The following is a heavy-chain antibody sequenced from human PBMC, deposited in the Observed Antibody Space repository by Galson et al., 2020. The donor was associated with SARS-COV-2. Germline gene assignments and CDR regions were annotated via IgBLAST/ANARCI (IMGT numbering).Heavy chain of an antibody. Sequence: SETLSLTCHVSGGSISSYSWNWIRQPPGKGLECIGYIYYSGSNNYNPSLKSRVTISVDTSKKQFSLKLSSVTAADTAVDYCERARGHYYCDYWGQGTLVTGCS. J-gene: IGHJ4*02. CDR1: GGSISSYS. CDR3: ERARGHYYCDY. V-gene: IGHV4-59*01. D-gene: IGHD3-10*01. CDR2: IYYSGSN.